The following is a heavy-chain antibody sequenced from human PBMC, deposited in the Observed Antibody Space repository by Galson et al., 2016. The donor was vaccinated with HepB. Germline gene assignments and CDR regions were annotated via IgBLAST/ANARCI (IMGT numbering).Heavy chain of an antibody. V-gene: IGHV3-7*01. CDR1: GFTFSTYW. Sequence: SLRLSCAASGFTFSTYWMSWVRQAPGKGLEWVANIRQDGSQKYYVDFVKGRFTISRDNAKNSLYLQMNSLRAEDTDVYYCAIDFYFRGFGESDYWGQGTLVTVSS. CDR2: IRQDGSQK. J-gene: IGHJ4*02. CDR3: AIDFYFRGFGESDY. D-gene: IGHD3-10*01.